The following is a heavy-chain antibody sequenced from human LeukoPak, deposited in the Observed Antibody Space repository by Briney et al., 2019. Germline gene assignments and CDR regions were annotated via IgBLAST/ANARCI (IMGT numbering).Heavy chain of an antibody. D-gene: IGHD5-18*01. J-gene: IGHJ6*03. CDR3: TRATWIQLWLHYYYYMDV. Sequence: GGSLRLSCAASGFTFSGSGMHWVRQASGKGLEWVGRIRSKANSYATAYAASVKGRFTISRDDSKNTAYLQMNSLKTEDTAVYYCTRATWIQLWLHYYYYMDVWGKGTTVTVSS. CDR1: GFTFSGSG. V-gene: IGHV3-73*01. CDR2: IRSKANSYAT.